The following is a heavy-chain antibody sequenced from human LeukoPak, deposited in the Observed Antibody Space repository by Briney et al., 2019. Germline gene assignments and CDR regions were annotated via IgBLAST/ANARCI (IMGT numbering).Heavy chain of an antibody. V-gene: IGHV4-59*08. CDR2: IYYSGAT. Sequence: PSGSLSLTRTVSRGSISGYYWSWVRHPPREGRGWGGYIYYSGATIYNPSLTSRVTILVDMSKNQFSLKLSSVTAADTAVYYCASHPPVPVFEHGLDVWGQGTTVTVSS. D-gene: IGHD2-2*01. J-gene: IGHJ6*02. CDR3: ASHPPVPVFEHGLDV. CDR1: RGSISGYY.